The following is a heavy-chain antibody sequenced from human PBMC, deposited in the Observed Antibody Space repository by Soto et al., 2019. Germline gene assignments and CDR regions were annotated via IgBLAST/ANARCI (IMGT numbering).Heavy chain of an antibody. J-gene: IGHJ3*02. Sequence: QVQLVQSGAEVKKPGASVKVSCKASGYTFTSYYMHWVRQAPGQGLEWMGIINPSGGSTSYAQKFQGRVTMTRDTSTSTVYMELSSLRSEDTAVYYCARAFRWGLVLRNPRVDAFDIWGQGTIVTVSS. CDR2: INPSGGST. CDR1: GYTFTSYY. CDR3: ARAFRWGLVLRNPRVDAFDI. V-gene: IGHV1-46*01. D-gene: IGHD6-19*01.